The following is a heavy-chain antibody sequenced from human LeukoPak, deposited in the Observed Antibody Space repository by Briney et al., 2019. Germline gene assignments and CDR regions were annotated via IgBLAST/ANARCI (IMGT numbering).Heavy chain of an antibody. CDR2: INSDGSST. CDR1: GFTFSSCW. J-gene: IGHJ3*02. CDR3: ARDGTYAGNSVPFDI. Sequence: GGSLRLSCAASGFTFSSCWMHWVRQAPGKGLVWVSRINSDGSSTSYADSVKGRFTISRDNSKNTLYLQMNSLRAEDTAVYYCARDGTYAGNSVPFDIWGQGTMVTVSS. D-gene: IGHD4-23*01. V-gene: IGHV3-74*01.